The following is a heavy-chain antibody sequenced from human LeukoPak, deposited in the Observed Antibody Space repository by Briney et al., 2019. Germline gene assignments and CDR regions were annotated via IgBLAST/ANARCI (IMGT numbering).Heavy chain of an antibody. J-gene: IGHJ4*02. CDR2: IYHSGST. Sequence: PSGTLSLTCAVSGGSISSSNWWSWVRPPPGKGLEWIGEIYHSGSTNYNPSLKSRVTISVDKSKNQFALKLCSVTAADTAVYYCARASTPAVPGEAVYFDYWGQGTLVTVSS. V-gene: IGHV4-4*02. CDR3: ARASTPAVPGEAVYFDY. CDR1: GGSISSSNW. D-gene: IGHD3-10*01.